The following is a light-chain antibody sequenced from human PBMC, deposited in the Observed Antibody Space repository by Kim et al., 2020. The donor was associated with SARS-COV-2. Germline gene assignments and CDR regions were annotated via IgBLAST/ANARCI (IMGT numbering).Light chain of an antibody. CDR3: QVWDSSSDRLYV. CDR1: NIGSKS. Sequence: PGKTAMITCGGNNIGSKSVHWYQQKPGQAPVLVVYDDSDRPSGIPERFSGSNSGNTATLTISRVEAGDEADYYCQVWDSSSDRLYVFGTGTKVTVL. J-gene: IGLJ1*01. V-gene: IGLV3-21*03. CDR2: DDS.